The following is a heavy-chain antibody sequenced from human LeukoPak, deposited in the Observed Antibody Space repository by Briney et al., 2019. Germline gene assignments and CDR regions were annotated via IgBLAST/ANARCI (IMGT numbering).Heavy chain of an antibody. Sequence: PGGSLRLSCAASGFTFDDYAMHWVRQAPGKGLEWVSGISWNSGSIGYADSVKGRFTISRDNAKNSLYLQMNSLRAEDTALYYCAKDAYYDFWSGHPENAFDIWGQGTMVTVSS. CDR2: ISWNSGSI. CDR1: GFTFDDYA. D-gene: IGHD3-3*01. CDR3: AKDAYYDFWSGHPENAFDI. J-gene: IGHJ3*02. V-gene: IGHV3-9*01.